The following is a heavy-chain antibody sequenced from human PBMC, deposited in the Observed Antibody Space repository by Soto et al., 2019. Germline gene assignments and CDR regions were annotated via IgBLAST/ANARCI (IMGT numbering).Heavy chain of an antibody. CDR3: ARGPPMVTFRGDAFDI. V-gene: IGHV4-34*01. Sequence: SETLSLTCAVYGGSFSGYYWSWIRQPPGKGLEWIGEINHSGSTNYNPSLKSRVTISVDTSKNQFSLKLSSVTAADTAVYYCARGPPMVTFRGDAFDIWGQGTMVTVSS. J-gene: IGHJ3*02. D-gene: IGHD5-18*01. CDR2: INHSGST. CDR1: GGSFSGYY.